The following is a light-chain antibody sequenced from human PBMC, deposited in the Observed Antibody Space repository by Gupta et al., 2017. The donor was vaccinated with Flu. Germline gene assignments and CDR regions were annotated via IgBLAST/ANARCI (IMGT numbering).Light chain of an antibody. Sequence: KFMLTPLHPGSESPAKTVTICCTCSSGSIGSNYVQWYQQRPGSSPLTLIYENDQRPSGVPDRFSGAIDSSSNSAALTISGLKTDDEADYYCQSYENNNNWVFGGGTTLTVL. CDR1: SGSIGSNY. CDR3: QSYENNNNWV. CDR2: END. V-gene: IGLV6-57*01. J-gene: IGLJ3*02.